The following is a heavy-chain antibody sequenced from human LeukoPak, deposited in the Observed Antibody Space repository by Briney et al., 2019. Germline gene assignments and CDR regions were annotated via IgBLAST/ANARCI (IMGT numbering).Heavy chain of an antibody. CDR3: ARYLKGLYQNAFDI. V-gene: IGHV3-23*01. D-gene: IGHD2-2*02. Sequence: PGGSLRPSCAPSGFTFSCYVMSWVREARGKGLEWGPAISGSGGSTYYADYVKGRFTSSKDNSKNTLYPHINILRPDNTHVYYCARYLKGLYQNAFDIWGERTMVTVSS. CDR2: ISGSGGST. CDR1: GFTFSCYV. J-gene: IGHJ3*02.